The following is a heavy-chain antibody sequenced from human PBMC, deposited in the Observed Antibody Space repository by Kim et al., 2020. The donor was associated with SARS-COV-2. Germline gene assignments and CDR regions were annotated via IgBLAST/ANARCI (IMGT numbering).Heavy chain of an antibody. Sequence: GGSLRLSCEASGFTFSRYAIHWVRQAPGKGLEWVAVISYDENTKYYADSVKGRFTISRDNFKNTLSLQMNSLRTEDTAVYYCASGGIDGSPYAEYFHHSGQGSLVTVSS. V-gene: IGHV3-30-3*01. J-gene: IGHJ1*01. D-gene: IGHD1-26*01. CDR3: ASGGIDGSPYAEYFHH. CDR2: ISYDENTK. CDR1: GFTFSRYA.